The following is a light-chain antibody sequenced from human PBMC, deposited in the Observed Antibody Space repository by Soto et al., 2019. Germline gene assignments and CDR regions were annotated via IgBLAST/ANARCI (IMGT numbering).Light chain of an antibody. CDR2: GVN. CDR3: CSYAGSYILV. Sequence: QSALARPRSVSGSPGQSVTISFTGTSSDVGRYNYVSWYQHHPGKAPKLMIYGVNERPSGVPDRFSGSKSGNTASLTISGLQAEDEADYHCCSYAGSYILVFGGGTKVTVL. V-gene: IGLV2-11*01. CDR1: SSDVGRYNY. J-gene: IGLJ3*02.